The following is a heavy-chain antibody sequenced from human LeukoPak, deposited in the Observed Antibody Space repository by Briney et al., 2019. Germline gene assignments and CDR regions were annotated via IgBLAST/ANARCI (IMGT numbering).Heavy chain of an antibody. J-gene: IGHJ4*02. CDR1: GGSISSHY. CDR3: ARLRDEELLDY. D-gene: IGHD1-26*01. CDR2: IYYSGST. V-gene: IGHV4-59*11. Sequence: PSETLSLTCTVSGGSISSHYWSWIRQPPGKGLEWIGYIYYSGSTNYNPSLKSRVTISVDTSKNQFSLKLSSVTAADTAVYYCARLRDEELLDYWGRGTLVTVSS.